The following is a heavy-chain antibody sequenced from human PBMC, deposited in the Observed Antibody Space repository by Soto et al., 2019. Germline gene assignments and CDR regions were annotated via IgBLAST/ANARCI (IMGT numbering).Heavy chain of an antibody. CDR3: ARDRMYYYDSGFDY. CDR2: IYYSGST. CDR1: GGSISSYY. D-gene: IGHD3-22*01. V-gene: IGHV4-59*01. J-gene: IGHJ4*02. Sequence: SETLSLTCTVSGGSISSYYWSWTRQPPGKGLEWIGYIYYSGSTNYNPSLKSRVTISVDTSKNQFSLKLSSVTAADTAVYYCARDRMYYYDSGFDYWGQGTLVTVSS.